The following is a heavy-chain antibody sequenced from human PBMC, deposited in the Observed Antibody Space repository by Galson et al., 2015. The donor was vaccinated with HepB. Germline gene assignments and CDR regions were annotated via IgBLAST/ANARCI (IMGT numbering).Heavy chain of an antibody. CDR2: INHSGST. V-gene: IGHV4-34*01. D-gene: IGHD6-6*01. Sequence: SETLSLTCAVYGGSFSGYYWSWIRQPPGKGLEWIGEINHSGSTNYNPSLKSRVTISVDTSKNQFSLKLSSVTAADTAVYYCARGRGFNQYSSSSGADYWGQGSLVTVSS. CDR3: ARGRGFNQYSSSSGADY. CDR1: GGSFSGYY. J-gene: IGHJ4*02.